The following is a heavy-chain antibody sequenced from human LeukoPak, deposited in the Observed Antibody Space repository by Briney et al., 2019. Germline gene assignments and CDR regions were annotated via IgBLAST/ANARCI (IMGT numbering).Heavy chain of an antibody. CDR2: IYSTGST. V-gene: IGHV4-4*07. CDR1: GGSISSYY. CDR3: ARQIASAGTAGFDF. Sequence: SETLSLTCSVSGGSISSYYWSWIRQPAGKGLEWIGRIYSTGSTNYNPSLKSRVTMSVDTSKNQFSLRLRSVTAADTAVYYCARQIASAGTAGFDFWGQGALVTVSS. J-gene: IGHJ4*02. D-gene: IGHD6-13*01.